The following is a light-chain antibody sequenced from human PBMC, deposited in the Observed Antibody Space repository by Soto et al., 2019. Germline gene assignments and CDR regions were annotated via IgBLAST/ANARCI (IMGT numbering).Light chain of an antibody. CDR3: QQYNNWWT. Sequence: EIVMTQSPGTLSVSPGDRVTISCRASQSVNNKIAWYQQKPGQAPRLLIYAASTRATNIPARFSGGGSGTEFTLTISXLQSEDFAVYFCQQYNNWWTFGQGTKVDIK. CDR1: QSVNNK. J-gene: IGKJ1*01. V-gene: IGKV3-15*01. CDR2: AAS.